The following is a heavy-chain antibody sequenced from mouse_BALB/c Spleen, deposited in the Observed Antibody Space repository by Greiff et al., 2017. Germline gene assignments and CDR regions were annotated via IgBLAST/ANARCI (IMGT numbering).Heavy chain of an antibody. V-gene: IGHV1-18*01. CDR2: INPNNGGT. Sequence: VQLQQSGPELVKPGASVKIPCKASGYTFTDYNMDWVKQSHGKSLEWIGDINPNNGGTIYNQKFKGKATLTVDKSSSTAYMELRSLTSEDTAVYYCARDYYGSWFAYWGQGTLVTVSA. D-gene: IGHD1-2*01. CDR3: ARDYYGSWFAY. J-gene: IGHJ3*01. CDR1: GYTFTDYN.